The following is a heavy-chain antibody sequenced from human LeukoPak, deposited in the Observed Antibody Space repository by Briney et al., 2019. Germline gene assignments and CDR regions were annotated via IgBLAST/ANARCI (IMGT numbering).Heavy chain of an antibody. Sequence: PSQTLSLTCTVSGGSISSGGYYWSWIRQHPGKGLEWIGYIYYSGSTYYNPSLKSRVTISVDTSKNQFSLKLSSVTAADTAVYYYARGVGKYSSSWYGPYYYMDVWGKGTTVTVSS. CDR1: GGSISSGGYY. CDR2: IYYSGST. V-gene: IGHV4-31*03. D-gene: IGHD6-13*01. CDR3: ARGVGKYSSSWYGPYYYMDV. J-gene: IGHJ6*03.